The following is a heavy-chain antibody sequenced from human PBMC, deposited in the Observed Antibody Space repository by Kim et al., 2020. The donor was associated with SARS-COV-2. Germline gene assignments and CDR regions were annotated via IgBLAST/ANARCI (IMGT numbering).Heavy chain of an antibody. V-gene: IGHV4-38-2*02. CDR1: GSSIGIGYY. D-gene: IGHD6-13*01. Sequence: SETLSLTCTVSGSSIGIGYYWAWIRQPPGRGLEWIGSISHTGNTYSNPSLRGRISISVDTSKRQFSLNVTSVTAADTAVYSGARMEISGWFNFDVWGQGT. J-gene: IGHJ3*01. CDR3: ARMEISGWFNFDV. CDR2: ISHTGNT.